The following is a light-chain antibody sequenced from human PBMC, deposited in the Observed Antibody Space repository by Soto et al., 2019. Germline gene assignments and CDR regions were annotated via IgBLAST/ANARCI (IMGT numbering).Light chain of an antibody. Sequence: DIQMTQSPSSLSASVGDRVTITCRASQYIRSYLNWYPQKPGKDPKLLIYASSTLESGVPSSFSGSGSGTDFSLTISSLQPEDFAAYYCQPSYSTPWTFGQGTNVEIK. CDR2: ASS. V-gene: IGKV1-39*01. CDR1: QYIRSY. CDR3: QPSYSTPWT. J-gene: IGKJ1*01.